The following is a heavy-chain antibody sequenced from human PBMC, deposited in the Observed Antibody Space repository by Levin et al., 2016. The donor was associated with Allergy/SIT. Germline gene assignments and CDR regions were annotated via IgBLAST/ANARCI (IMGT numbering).Heavy chain of an antibody. Sequence: ASVKVSCKASGYTLSDYYIHWVRQAPGQGLEWMGWINPNSGGTNYAQNFQGSVNMTRDTSIGTVYMELTRLKSDDTAVYYCARGPRPPVVRGDLDHWGQGTLVTVSS. V-gene: IGHV1-2*04. CDR3: ARGPRPPVVRGDLDH. CDR2: INPNSGGT. D-gene: IGHD3-10*01. J-gene: IGHJ4*02. CDR1: GYTLSDYY.